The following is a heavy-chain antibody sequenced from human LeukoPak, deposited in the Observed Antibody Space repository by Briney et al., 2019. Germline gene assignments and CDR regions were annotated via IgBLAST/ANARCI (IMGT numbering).Heavy chain of an antibody. CDR3: ARDLNSGITIFGVVITYFDY. Sequence: PGGSLRLSCAASGFTFSNAWMSWVRQAPGKGLEWVGRTRHKADGYTTEYAASVKGRFSISRDDSKNSLYLQMNSLRAEDAAVYYCARDLNSGITIFGVVITYFDYWGQGTLVTVSS. V-gene: IGHV3-72*01. CDR1: GFTFSNAW. CDR2: TRHKADGYTT. D-gene: IGHD3-3*01. J-gene: IGHJ4*02.